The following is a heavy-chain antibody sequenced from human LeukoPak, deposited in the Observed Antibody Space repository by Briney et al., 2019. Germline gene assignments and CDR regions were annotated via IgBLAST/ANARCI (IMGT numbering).Heavy chain of an antibody. D-gene: IGHD3-3*01. CDR3: ARGVSGHMDV. CDR1: GGSFSGHY. V-gene: IGHV4-34*01. Sequence: SETLSLTCAVYGGSFSGHYWKWVRQPPGKGLEWIGEINHSGSTNYNPSLKSRVTMSIDTSKNQFSLKLSSVTAADTAVYYCARGVSGHMDVSGKGTTVTVSS. CDR2: INHSGST. J-gene: IGHJ6*03.